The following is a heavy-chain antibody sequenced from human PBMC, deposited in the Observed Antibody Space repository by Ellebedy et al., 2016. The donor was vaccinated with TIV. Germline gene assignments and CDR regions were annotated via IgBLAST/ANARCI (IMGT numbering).Heavy chain of an antibody. J-gene: IGHJ3*02. V-gene: IGHV3-48*01. CDR1: GFNLGAYS. Sequence: GESLKISCAGSGFNLGAYSINWVRQAPGKGLEWLSYIAGRTSLIYYADSVKGRFTISRDNSKNTLNLQMNSLTTEDTAVYYCARDLYFGEGDALDIWGQGTMVTVSS. CDR3: ARDLYFGEGDALDI. CDR2: IAGRTSLI. D-gene: IGHD3-10*01.